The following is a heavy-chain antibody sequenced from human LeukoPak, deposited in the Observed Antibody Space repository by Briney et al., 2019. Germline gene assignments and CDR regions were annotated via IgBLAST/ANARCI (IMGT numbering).Heavy chain of an antibody. V-gene: IGHV1-2*02. CDR3: ARGVKNRLFDWLPSLKYYFDY. Sequence: GASVKVSCKASGYTFTGYYMHWVRQAPGQGLEWMGWINPNSGGTNYAQKFQGRVTITRNTSISTAYMELSSLRSEDTAVYYCARGVKNRLFDWLPSLKYYFDYWGQGTLVTVSS. CDR2: INPNSGGT. D-gene: IGHD3-9*01. CDR1: GYTFTGYY. J-gene: IGHJ4*02.